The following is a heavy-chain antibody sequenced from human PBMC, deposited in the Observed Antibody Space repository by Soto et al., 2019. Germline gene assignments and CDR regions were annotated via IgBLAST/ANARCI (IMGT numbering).Heavy chain of an antibody. D-gene: IGHD2-15*01. CDR3: AREGDYCSGGSCYRWFVP. V-gene: IGHV4-31*03. J-gene: IGHJ5*02. CDR2: IYYSGRT. CDR1: GGSISSGGYY. Sequence: QVQLQESGPGLVKPSQTLSLTCTVSGGSISSGGYYWSWIRQHPGKGLEWTGYIYYSGRTYYNPSLKTRVNISLDPAKKQFSLTLSSVTGADTAVYYCAREGDYCSGGSCYRWFVPWGQGTLVSVSS.